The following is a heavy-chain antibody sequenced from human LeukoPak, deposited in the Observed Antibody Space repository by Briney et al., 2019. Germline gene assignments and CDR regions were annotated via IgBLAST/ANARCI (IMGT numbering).Heavy chain of an antibody. CDR1: GYSISSGYY. J-gene: IGHJ4*02. V-gene: IGHV4-38-2*02. CDR3: ARPNEPYYYGSGSYLY. D-gene: IGHD3-10*01. CDR2: IYHSGST. Sequence: SETLSLTCTVSGYSISSGYYWGWFRRPPGKGLEWIGSIYHSGSTYYNPSLKSRVTISVDTSKNQFSLKLSSVTAADTAVYYFARPNEPYYYGSGSYLYWGQGTLVTVSS.